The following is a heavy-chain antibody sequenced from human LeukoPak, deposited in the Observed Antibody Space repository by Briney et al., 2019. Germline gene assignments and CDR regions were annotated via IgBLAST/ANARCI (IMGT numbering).Heavy chain of an antibody. Sequence: SETLSLTCTLSGGSISHGDYFGGWIRHRRGRGLEWIGYIYFSGTTYYNPSLESRLSISIDTSQNLFALKLNSMTAADTAIYYCATLERPRRAFAFWGQGTLVTVSS. V-gene: IGHV4-31*03. CDR2: IYFSGTT. J-gene: IGHJ4*02. CDR1: GGSISHGDYF. CDR3: ATLERPRRAFAF. D-gene: IGHD1-1*01.